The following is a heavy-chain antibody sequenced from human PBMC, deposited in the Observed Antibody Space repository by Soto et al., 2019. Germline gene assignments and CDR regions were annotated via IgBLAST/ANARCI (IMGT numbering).Heavy chain of an antibody. D-gene: IGHD6-6*01. CDR3: ASGRKLEVYGMDV. J-gene: IGHJ6*02. V-gene: IGHV1-3*01. Sequence: GASVKVSCKASGYTFTDYFMNWMRQAPGQRLEWMGWINAGNGNTKYSQKLQGRVTITADTSTSTAYMELSSLRSEDTAVYYCASGRKLEVYGMDVWGQGTTVT. CDR2: INAGNGNT. CDR1: GYTFTDYF.